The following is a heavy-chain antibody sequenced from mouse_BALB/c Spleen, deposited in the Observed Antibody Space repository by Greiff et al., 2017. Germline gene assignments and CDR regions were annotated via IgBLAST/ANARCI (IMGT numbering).Heavy chain of an antibody. CDR3: ARDAPYYYGSSWYFDV. CDR2: SRNKANDYTT. Sequence: EVQGVESGGGLVQPGGSLRLSCATSGFTFSDFYMEWVRQPPGKRLEWIAASRNKANDYTTEYSASVKGRFIVSRDTSQSILYLQMNALRAEDTAIYYWARDAPYYYGSSWYFDVWGAGTTVTVSS. J-gene: IGHJ1*01. V-gene: IGHV7-1*02. D-gene: IGHD1-1*01. CDR1: GFTFSDFY.